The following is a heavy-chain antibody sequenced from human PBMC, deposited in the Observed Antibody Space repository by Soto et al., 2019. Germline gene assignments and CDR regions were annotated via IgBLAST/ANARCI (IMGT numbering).Heavy chain of an antibody. V-gene: IGHV4-39*02. CDR3: ARDSSSWYYGMDV. CDR2: IYYSGST. D-gene: IGHD6-13*01. J-gene: IGHJ6*02. Sequence: PSETLSLTCTVSGGSISSSSYYWGWIRQPPGKGLEWIGSIYYSGSTYYNPSLKSRVTISVDTSKTQFSLKLSSVTAADTAVYYCARDSSSWYYGMDVWGQGTTVTVSS. CDR1: GGSISSSSYY.